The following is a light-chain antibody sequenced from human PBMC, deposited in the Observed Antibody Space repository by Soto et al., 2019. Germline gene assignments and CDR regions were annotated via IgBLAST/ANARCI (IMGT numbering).Light chain of an antibody. Sequence: QSVLTQPPSVSGAPGQRVTISCTGVSSNVGAGYDVHWYQCFPGIAPKLLIYSNNRRPSGVPDRFSGSKSGTSASLAITGLLADDEADYDCQSYDSSMRGAVFGTGTKVTV. V-gene: IGLV1-40*01. CDR2: SNN. CDR3: QSYDSSMRGAV. J-gene: IGLJ1*01. CDR1: SSNVGAGYD.